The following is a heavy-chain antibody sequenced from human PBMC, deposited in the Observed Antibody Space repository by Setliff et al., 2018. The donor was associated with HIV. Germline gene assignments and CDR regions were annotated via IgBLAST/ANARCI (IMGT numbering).Heavy chain of an antibody. CDR1: GDFINNHY. CDR3: ARGNDNGQRGGNYYFMDV. CDR2: IYYSGDT. D-gene: IGHD4-17*01. J-gene: IGHJ6*03. V-gene: IGHV4-59*11. Sequence: SETLSLTCSLSGDFINNHYLSWIRQPPGKGLEWIGHIYYSGDTNYSPSLKSRVTISMDTSKNQFSLKLTSVTAADTAVYYCARGNDNGQRGGNYYFMDVWDKGTTVTVSS.